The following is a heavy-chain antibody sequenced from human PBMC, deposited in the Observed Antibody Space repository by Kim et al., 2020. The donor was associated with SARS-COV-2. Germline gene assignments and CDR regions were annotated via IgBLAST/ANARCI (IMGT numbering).Heavy chain of an antibody. V-gene: IGHV3-33*06. Sequence: GGSLRLSCAASGFTFSSYAMHWVRQAPGKGLEWVAVIWYDGSNKYYADSVKGRFTISRDNSKNTLYLQMNSLRAEDTAVYYCAKDPGLERPYDYWGQGTL. CDR2: IWYDGSNK. CDR3: AKDPGLERPYDY. J-gene: IGHJ4*02. D-gene: IGHD1-1*01. CDR1: GFTFSSYA.